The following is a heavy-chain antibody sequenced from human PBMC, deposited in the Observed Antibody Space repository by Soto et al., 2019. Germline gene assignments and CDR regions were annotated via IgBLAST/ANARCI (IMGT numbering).Heavy chain of an antibody. CDR3: AGGGSGSYGDYYGMDV. J-gene: IGHJ6*02. D-gene: IGHD1-26*01. V-gene: IGHV3-74*02. Sequence: EMQLAESGGGLVQPGGSLRLSCAASGFIFSSYWMHWVRQGPGKGLVWVSRLNRDGSRMDYADSVKGRFTISRDNAKSTLYLQMNSLRVEDTAVYYCAGGGSGSYGDYYGMDVWGQGTTVTVSS. CDR2: LNRDGSRM. CDR1: GFIFSSYW.